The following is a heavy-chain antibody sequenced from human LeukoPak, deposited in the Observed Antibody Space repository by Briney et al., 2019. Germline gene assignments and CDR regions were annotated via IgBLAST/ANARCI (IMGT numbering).Heavy chain of an antibody. CDR2: IYTSGST. Sequence: PSETLSLTCTVSGGSISSYYWSWIRQPPGKGLEWIGYIYTSGSTNYNPSLKSRVTISVDTSKNQFSLKLSSVTAADTAVYYCARGITIFGVVYYYYMDVWGKATTVTVSS. D-gene: IGHD3-3*01. CDR3: ARGITIFGVVYYYYMDV. CDR1: GGSISSYY. J-gene: IGHJ6*03. V-gene: IGHV4-4*09.